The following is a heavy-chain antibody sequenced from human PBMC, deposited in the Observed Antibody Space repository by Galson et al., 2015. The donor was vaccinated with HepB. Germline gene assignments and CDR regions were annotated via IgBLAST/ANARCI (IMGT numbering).Heavy chain of an antibody. CDR3: ARGGAAAGAESFHH. J-gene: IGHJ1*01. CDR1: GFTFSSYA. D-gene: IGHD6-13*01. CDR2: ISYDGSDK. V-gene: IGHV3-30*04. Sequence: SLRLSCAASGFTFSSYAMHWVRQAPGKGLEWVAVISYDGSDKYYADSVKGRFTISRDNSKNTLYLQMNSLRGEDTAVYYCARGGAAAGAESFHHWGQGTLVTVSS.